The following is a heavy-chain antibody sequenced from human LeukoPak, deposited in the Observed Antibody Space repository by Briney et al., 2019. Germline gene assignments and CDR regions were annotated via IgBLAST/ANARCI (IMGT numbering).Heavy chain of an antibody. CDR2: FDPEDGET. J-gene: IGHJ3*02. CDR3: ATGVGAPPGGHAFDI. D-gene: IGHD1-26*01. CDR1: GYTLTELS. Sequence: VASVKVSCKVSGYTLTELSMHWVRQAPGKGLEWMGGFDPEDGETIYAQKFQGRVTMTGDTSTDTAYMELSSLRSEDTAVYYCATGVGAPPGGHAFDIWGQGTMVTVSS. V-gene: IGHV1-24*01.